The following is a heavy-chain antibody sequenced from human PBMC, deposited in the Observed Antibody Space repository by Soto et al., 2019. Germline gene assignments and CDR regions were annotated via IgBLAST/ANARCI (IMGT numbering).Heavy chain of an antibody. Sequence: SGPTLVNPTETLTLTCTVSGFSLSNARMGVSWIRQPPGKALEWLAHIFSNDEKSYSTSLKSRLTISKDTSKIQVVLTMTNMDPVDTATYYCARIRRFLEPINYNWFDPWGQGTLVTVSS. V-gene: IGHV2-26*01. D-gene: IGHD3-3*01. J-gene: IGHJ5*02. CDR1: GFSLSNARMG. CDR2: IFSNDEK. CDR3: ARIRRFLEPINYNWFDP.